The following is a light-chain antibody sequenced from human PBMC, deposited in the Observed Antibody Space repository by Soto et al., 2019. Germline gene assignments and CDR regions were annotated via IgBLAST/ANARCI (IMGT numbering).Light chain of an antibody. CDR3: VQALQTKT. V-gene: IGKV2-28*01. CDR2: LGS. Sequence: DIVMTQSPLSLPVTPGEPASISCRSSQSLLHSNGYNYLDWYLQKPVQSPQLLIYLGSNRASGVPDRLSGSGSGTDITLKISRVEAEDVGVYYCVQALQTKTLGQGTKVEIK. CDR1: QSLLHSNGYNY. J-gene: IGKJ1*01.